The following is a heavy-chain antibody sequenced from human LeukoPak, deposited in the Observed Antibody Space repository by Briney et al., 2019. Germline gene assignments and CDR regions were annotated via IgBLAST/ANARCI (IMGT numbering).Heavy chain of an antibody. CDR1: GFTFSSYG. Sequence: PGGSLRLSCAASGFTFSSYGMSWVRQAPGKGLEWVSAISGSGGSTYYADSVKGRFTISRDNSKNTLYLQMDSLRAEDTAVYYCAKDDNYYDSSGYHDYWGQGTLVTVSS. CDR3: AKDDNYYDSSGYHDY. D-gene: IGHD3-22*01. V-gene: IGHV3-23*01. J-gene: IGHJ4*02. CDR2: ISGSGGST.